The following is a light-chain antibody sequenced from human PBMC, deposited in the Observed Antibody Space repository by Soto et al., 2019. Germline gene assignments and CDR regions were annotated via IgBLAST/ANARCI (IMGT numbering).Light chain of an antibody. V-gene: IGKV1-12*01. CDR3: QQHNSYPPWT. CDR2: AAS. CDR1: QSISSW. J-gene: IGKJ1*01. Sequence: DIQMTQSPSTLSASVLYRVTITFRASQSISSWLALYQQKPGKAPKLLIYAASSLQSGVPSRFSGSGSGTDYTLTISSLQHEDVATYYCQQHNSYPPWTFGQGTKVDIK.